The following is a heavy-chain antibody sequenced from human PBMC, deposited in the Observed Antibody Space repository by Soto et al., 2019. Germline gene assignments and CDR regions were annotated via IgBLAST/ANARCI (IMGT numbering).Heavy chain of an antibody. CDR3: ARGAGDGVDYFDY. D-gene: IGHD1-26*01. V-gene: IGHV1-69*02. CDR2: IIPILGIA. CDR1: GGTFSSYT. Sequence: QVQLVQSGAEVKKPGSSVKVSCKASGGTFSSYTISWVRQAPGQGLEWMGRIIPILGIANYAQKFQGRVTITADKTTSTAYMELSGLGSEDTAVYYCARGAGDGVDYFDYWGQGTLVTVSS. J-gene: IGHJ4*02.